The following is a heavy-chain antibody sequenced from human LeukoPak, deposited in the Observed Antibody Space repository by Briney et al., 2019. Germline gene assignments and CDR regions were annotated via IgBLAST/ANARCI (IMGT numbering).Heavy chain of an antibody. CDR3: ARDWGRYSSSWYGSY. CDR1: GFTFGSYS. D-gene: IGHD6-13*01. Sequence: GGSLRLSCTASGFTFGSYSMNWVRQAPGKGLEWVSSISSSSSYIYYAGSVKGRFTISRDNAKNSLYLQMNSLRAEDTAVYYCARDWGRYSSSWYGSYWGQGTLVTVSS. CDR2: ISSSSSYI. V-gene: IGHV3-21*01. J-gene: IGHJ4*02.